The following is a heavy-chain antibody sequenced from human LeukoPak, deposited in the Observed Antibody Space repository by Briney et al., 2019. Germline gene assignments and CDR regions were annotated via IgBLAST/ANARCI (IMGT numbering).Heavy chain of an antibody. D-gene: IGHD2-21*02. V-gene: IGHV4-34*01. CDR2: INHSGST. Sequence: SETLSLTCAVYGGSFSGYYWSWIRQPPGKGLEWIGEINHSGSTNYNPSLKSRDTISVDTSKNQFSLKLSSVTAADTAVYYCARGGITAFDYWGQGTLVTVSS. J-gene: IGHJ4*02. CDR3: ARGGITAFDY. CDR1: GGSFSGYY.